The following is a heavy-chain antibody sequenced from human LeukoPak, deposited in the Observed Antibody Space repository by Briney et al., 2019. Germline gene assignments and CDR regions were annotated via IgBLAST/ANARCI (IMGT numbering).Heavy chain of an antibody. CDR1: GYIFTTYG. D-gene: IGHD1-26*01. CDR3: ARDHGFSGGSYFDTFDI. Sequence: ASVRVSCKASGYIFTTYGISWVREAPGQGLEWMGWISGYNDDTNYAQKLQGRVTMTTDTSTSTAYMELRSLTSDDTAVYYCARDHGFSGGSYFDTFDIWGRGTRVTVSS. J-gene: IGHJ3*02. V-gene: IGHV1-18*01. CDR2: ISGYNDDT.